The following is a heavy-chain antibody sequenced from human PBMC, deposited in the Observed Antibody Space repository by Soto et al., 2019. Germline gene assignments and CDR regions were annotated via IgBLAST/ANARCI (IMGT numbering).Heavy chain of an antibody. V-gene: IGHV4-34*01. CDR3: ARGFVLSSYGSRANFYYYYGMDV. CDR2: INHSGST. CDR1: GGSFSGYY. J-gene: IGHJ6*02. D-gene: IGHD5-18*01. Sequence: SETLSLTCAVYGGSFSGYYWSWIRQPPGKGLEWIGEINHSGSTNYNPSLKSRVTISVDTSKNQFSLKLSSVTAADTAVCYCARGFVLSSYGSRANFYYYYGMDVWGQGTTVTVSS.